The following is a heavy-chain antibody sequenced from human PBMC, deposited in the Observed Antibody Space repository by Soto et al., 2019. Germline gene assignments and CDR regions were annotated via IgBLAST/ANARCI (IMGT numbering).Heavy chain of an antibody. CDR1: GFTFSSYA. V-gene: IGHV3-64D*06. CDR2: ISSNGGST. J-gene: IGHJ4*02. D-gene: IGHD7-27*01. CDR3: VKYGGNWGGTAFYFDY. Sequence: GGSLRLSCSASGFTFSSYAMHWVRQAPGKGLEYVSAISSNGGSTYYADSVKGRFTISRDNSKNTLYLQMSSLRAEDTAVYYFVKYGGNWGGTAFYFDYWGQGTLVTVSS.